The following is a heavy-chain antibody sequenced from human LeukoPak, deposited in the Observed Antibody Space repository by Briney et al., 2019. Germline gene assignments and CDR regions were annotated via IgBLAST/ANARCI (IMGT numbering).Heavy chain of an antibody. CDR1: GFTFSDYY. J-gene: IGHJ4*02. CDR3: ARHSSSDY. D-gene: IGHD6-6*01. V-gene: IGHV3-11*01. Sequence: PGGSLRLSCAASGFTFSDYYMNWIRQAPGKGLEWVSYISHSGDTIYYADSVRGRFTISRDNAKNSLYLQMHGLRAEDTAVYYCARHSSSDYWGQGTLVTVSS. CDR2: ISHSGDTI.